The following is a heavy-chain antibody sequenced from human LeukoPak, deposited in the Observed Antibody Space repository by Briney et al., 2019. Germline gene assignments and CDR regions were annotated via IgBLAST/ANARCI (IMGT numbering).Heavy chain of an antibody. D-gene: IGHD3-10*01. V-gene: IGHV3-15*01. CDR3: TTDPGTGVRGY. CDR2: IKSKGNGGTI. CDR1: GFTFPNAW. Sequence: PGGSLRLSCAASGFTFPNAWVNWVRQAPGKGLEWVGHIKSKGNGGTIDYAAPVKGRFTITGDDSKNTVYLQMNSLEIEATAVYFCTTDPGTGVRGYWGQGTLVTVSS. J-gene: IGHJ4*02.